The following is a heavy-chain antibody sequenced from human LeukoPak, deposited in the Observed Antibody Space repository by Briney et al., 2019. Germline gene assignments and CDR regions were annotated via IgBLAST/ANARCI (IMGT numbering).Heavy chain of an antibody. D-gene: IGHD3-9*01. J-gene: IGHJ5*02. CDR2: IKTDGSEK. Sequence: QPGGSLRLSCAASEFTFSSYSMNWVRQAPGKGLEWVANIKTDGSEKYYVDSVKGRFTISRDNAKNSLYLQMSSLRAEDTAVYYCARDYTGYFPWGQGTLVIVS. CDR1: EFTFSSYS. CDR3: ARDYTGYFP. V-gene: IGHV3-7*03.